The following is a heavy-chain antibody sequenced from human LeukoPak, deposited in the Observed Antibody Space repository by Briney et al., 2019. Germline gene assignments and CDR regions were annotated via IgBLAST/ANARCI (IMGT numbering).Heavy chain of an antibody. Sequence: GGSLRLSCAASGFTFSSYAMSWVRQAPGKGLEWVSAISGSGGSTYYADSVKGRFTISRDNSKNTLYLQMNSLRAEDTAVYYCAKDRVVPPGPLDAFDIWGQGTMVTVSS. V-gene: IGHV3-23*01. D-gene: IGHD3-16*01. J-gene: IGHJ3*02. CDR2: ISGSGGST. CDR3: AKDRVVPPGPLDAFDI. CDR1: GFTFSSYA.